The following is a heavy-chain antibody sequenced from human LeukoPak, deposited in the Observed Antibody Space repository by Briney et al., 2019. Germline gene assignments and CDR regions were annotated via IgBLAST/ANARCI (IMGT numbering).Heavy chain of an antibody. Sequence: SETLSLTCTVSGGSISRYYWNWIRQPPGKGLEWIGYIYYSGSTNYNPSLKSRVTISVDTSKNQFSLKLSSVTAADTAVYYCAGGYVDILTGYFQGIDQGGQGTRVTVSS. CDR3: AGGYVDILTGYFQGIDQ. CDR1: GGSISRYY. D-gene: IGHD3-9*01. CDR2: IYYSGST. J-gene: IGHJ4*02. V-gene: IGHV4-59*01.